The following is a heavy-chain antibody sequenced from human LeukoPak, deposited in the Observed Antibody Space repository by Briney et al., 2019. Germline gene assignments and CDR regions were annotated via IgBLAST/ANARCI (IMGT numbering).Heavy chain of an antibody. Sequence: GGSLRLSCAASGFTVSSNYMTWVRQAPGKGLEWVSVIYSGGGTYYADSVKGRFTISRDDAKNTLYLQMNSLRAEDTAVYYCARDVFDWLFEDLEIGVSFDYWGQGTLVTVPS. J-gene: IGHJ4*02. CDR3: ARDVFDWLFEDLEIGVSFDY. V-gene: IGHV3-53*01. CDR1: GFTVSSNY. CDR2: IYSGGGT. D-gene: IGHD3-9*01.